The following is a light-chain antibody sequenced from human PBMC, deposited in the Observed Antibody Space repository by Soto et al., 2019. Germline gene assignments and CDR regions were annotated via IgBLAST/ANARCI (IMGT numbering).Light chain of an antibody. Sequence: DIQMTQSPSPLSASVGDRVIITCRASQDIRNYLAWYQQKPGKAPKLLICDASTLYSGVPSRFSGSGSGTDYTLTISSLQPEDFATYYCQQSYRTPTFGQGTRLEIK. CDR3: QQSYRTPT. J-gene: IGKJ5*01. CDR1: QDIRNY. CDR2: DAS. V-gene: IGKV1-39*01.